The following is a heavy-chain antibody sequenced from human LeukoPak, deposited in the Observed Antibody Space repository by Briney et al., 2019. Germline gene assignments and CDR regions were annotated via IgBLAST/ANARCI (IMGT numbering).Heavy chain of an antibody. D-gene: IGHD6-19*01. Sequence: GRSLRLSCAASGFTFSRYGMHWVRQAPGKGLEWVTAISYDGSNKYYADSVKGRFTTSRDNSKNTLYVQMNSLRAEDTAVYYCARGLGIAVAGTDYWGQGTLVTVSS. CDR3: ARGLGIAVAGTDY. V-gene: IGHV3-30*04. J-gene: IGHJ4*02. CDR2: ISYDGSNK. CDR1: GFTFSRYG.